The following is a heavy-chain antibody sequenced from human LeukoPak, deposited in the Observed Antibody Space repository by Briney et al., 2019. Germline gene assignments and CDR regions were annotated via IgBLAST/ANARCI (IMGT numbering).Heavy chain of an antibody. CDR2: IYYSGKT. CDR1: GGSISNYY. V-gene: IGHV4-59*01. D-gene: IGHD3-10*01. CDR3: ARHYFDSGSYPLDY. Sequence: SETLSLTCTVSGGSISNYYWSWIRQPPGKGLEWIGYIYYSGKTKYNPSLESRVTISVDTSKNNFSLNLSPATAADTAVYYCARHYFDSGSYPLDYWGQGTLVTVSS. J-gene: IGHJ4*02.